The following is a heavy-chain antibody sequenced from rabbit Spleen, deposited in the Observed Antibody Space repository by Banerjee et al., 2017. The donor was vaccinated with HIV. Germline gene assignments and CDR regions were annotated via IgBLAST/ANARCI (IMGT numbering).Heavy chain of an antibody. J-gene: IGHJ6*01. CDR2: AYAGSSGTP. CDR1: GFSFNSGDD. Sequence: QSLEESGGVLVKPGASLTLTCKASGFSFNSGDDMCWVLQAPGKGLEWVACAYAGSSGTPYSATWAKGRCTISKTSSTTVTLQMTSLTTADTATYFCARDTGTSVSTYGMDLWGP. CDR3: ARDTGTSVSTYGMDL. V-gene: IGHV1S40*01. D-gene: IGHD1-1*01.